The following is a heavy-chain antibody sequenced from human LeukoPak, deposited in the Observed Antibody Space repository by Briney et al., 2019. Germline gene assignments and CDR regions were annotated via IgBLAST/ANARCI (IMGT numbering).Heavy chain of an antibody. J-gene: IGHJ4*02. D-gene: IGHD5-12*01. CDR3: ARDHTDGYSGYDRHFDY. CDR1: GDSVSGVY. CDR2: VYYSGDT. V-gene: IGHV4-59*02. Sequence: SETLSLTCSVSGDSVSGVYWSWIRQPPGKGLEWIGYVYYSGDTNYNPSLKRRVTMSLDTSKNQVSLRMSSVTAADTAVYYCARDHTDGYSGYDRHFDYWGQGTLVTVSS.